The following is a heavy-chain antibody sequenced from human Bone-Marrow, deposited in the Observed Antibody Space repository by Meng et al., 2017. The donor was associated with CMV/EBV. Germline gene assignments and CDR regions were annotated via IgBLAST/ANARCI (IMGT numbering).Heavy chain of an antibody. CDR1: GFPFSSYA. D-gene: IGHD5-12*01. CDR2: IWYDGSNK. V-gene: IGHV3-33*06. CDR3: AKDYRSGYDSTLDY. Sequence: GGSLRLSCSASGFPFSSYAMSWVRQAPGKGLEWVAVIWYDGSNKYYADSVKGRFTISRDDSKNTLYLQMNSLRAEDTAVYYCAKDYRSGYDSTLDYWGQGTLVTVSS. J-gene: IGHJ4*02.